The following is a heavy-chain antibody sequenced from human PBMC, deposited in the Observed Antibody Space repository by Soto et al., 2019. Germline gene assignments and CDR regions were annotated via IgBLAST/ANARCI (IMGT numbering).Heavy chain of an antibody. CDR3: AKVGRFQLLGFGYYYGVEV. J-gene: IGHJ6*02. D-gene: IGHD2-2*01. V-gene: IGHV3-23*01. Sequence: EVQLLESGGGLVQPGGSLRLSCAVSGFTLSRYAMSWVRQAPGKGLEWVSGISGSGGSTFYADSVKGRFTVSIDNSKNTLYLQMNSLRVEDTAVYYCAKVGRFQLLGFGYYYGVEVWGQGTTVTVSS. CDR1: GFTLSRYA. CDR2: ISGSGGST.